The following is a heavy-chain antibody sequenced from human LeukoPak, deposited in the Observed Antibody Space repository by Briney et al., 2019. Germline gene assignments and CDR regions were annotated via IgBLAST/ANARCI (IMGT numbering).Heavy chain of an antibody. CDR3: AIDQSRGEDAFDI. Sequence: LAGGSLRLSCVASGFTFSSYGMHWVRQAPGKGLEWVSVIYSGGSTYYADSVKGRFTISRDNSKNTLYLQMNSLRAEDTAVYYCAIDQSRGEDAFDIWGQGTMVTVSS. D-gene: IGHD3-16*01. V-gene: IGHV3-NL1*01. J-gene: IGHJ3*02. CDR1: GFTFSSYG. CDR2: IYSGGST.